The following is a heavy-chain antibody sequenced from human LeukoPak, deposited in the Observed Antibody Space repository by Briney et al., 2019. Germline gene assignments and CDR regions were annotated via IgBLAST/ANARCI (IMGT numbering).Heavy chain of an antibody. Sequence: TGGSLRLSCAASGFTFSSYSMNWLRQAPGKGLEWVSYISSSSTIYYADSVKGRFTISRDNAKNSLYLQMNSLRAADTAVYYCARGIVVVPAAIDYWGHGTLVTVSS. CDR3: ARGIVVVPAAIDY. CDR1: GFTFSSYS. V-gene: IGHV3-48*01. D-gene: IGHD2-2*02. CDR2: ISSSSTI. J-gene: IGHJ4*01.